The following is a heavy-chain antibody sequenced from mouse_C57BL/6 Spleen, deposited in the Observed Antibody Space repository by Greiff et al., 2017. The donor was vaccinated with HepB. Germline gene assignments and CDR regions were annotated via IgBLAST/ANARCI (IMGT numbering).Heavy chain of an antibody. J-gene: IGHJ1*03. D-gene: IGHD1-1*01. CDR2: IDPSDSET. CDR3: ARSGSGYYYGSSFYFDV. CDR1: GYTFTSYW. V-gene: IGHV1-52*01. Sequence: QVQLQQPGAELVRPGSSVKLSCKASGYTFTSYWMHWVKQRPIQGLEWIGNIDPSDSETHYNQKFKDKATLTVDKSSSTAYMQLSSLTSEDSAVYYCARSGSGYYYGSSFYFDVWGTGTTVTVSS.